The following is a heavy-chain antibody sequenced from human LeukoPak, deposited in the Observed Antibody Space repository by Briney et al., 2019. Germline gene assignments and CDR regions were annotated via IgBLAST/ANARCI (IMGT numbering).Heavy chain of an antibody. V-gene: IGHV3-53*01. CDR3: ARLPTVTFPHYYYYYMDV. D-gene: IGHD4-11*01. CDR1: GFTVSSNY. CDR2: IYSGGST. Sequence: GGSLRLSCAASGFTVSSNYMSWVRQAPGKGLEWVSVIYSGGSTYYAESAKGRCTIFRDNSKNTLYLQMNSLRAEDTAVYYCARLPTVTFPHYYYYYMDVWGKGTTVTVSS. J-gene: IGHJ6*03.